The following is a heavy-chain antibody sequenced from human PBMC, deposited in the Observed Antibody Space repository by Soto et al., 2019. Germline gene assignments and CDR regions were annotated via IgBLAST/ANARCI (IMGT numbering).Heavy chain of an antibody. D-gene: IGHD2-8*01. CDR1: GFTFSSYS. J-gene: IGHJ4*02. CDR3: ARDPDRYCTNGVCYLDY. CDR2: ISSSSSYI. Sequence: GGSLRLSCAASGFTFSSYSMNWVRQAPGKGLEWVSSISSSSSYIYYADSVKGRFTISRDNAKNSLYLQMNSLRAEDTAVYYCARDPDRYCTNGVCYLDYWGQGTLVTVSS. V-gene: IGHV3-21*01.